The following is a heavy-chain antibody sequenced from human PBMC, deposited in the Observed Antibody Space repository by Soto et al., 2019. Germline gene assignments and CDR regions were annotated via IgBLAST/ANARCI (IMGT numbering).Heavy chain of an antibody. CDR1: GGSTNSRSDY. D-gene: IGHD1-1*01. CDR2: VYYSGST. CDR3: AIQPRGTGYGGRGRYFDH. Sequence: SETLSLTCTVSGGSTNSRSDYWGWIRQPPGKGLEWIGSVYYSGSTHDNPRLQIPVTVSVDTSRNQFSLNLIAVTAADTAVYVCAIQPRGTGYGGRGRYFDHWGQGTLVTVSS. V-gene: IGHV4-39*01. J-gene: IGHJ4*03.